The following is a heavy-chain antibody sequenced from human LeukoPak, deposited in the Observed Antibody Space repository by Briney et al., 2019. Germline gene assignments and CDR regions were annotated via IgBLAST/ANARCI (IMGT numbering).Heavy chain of an antibody. V-gene: IGHV3-9*01. CDR3: EKDITMVRGVGYGMDV. J-gene: IGHJ6*02. Sequence: SLRLSFAASGFTLDDYVMHWVRQAPGKGLEGVAIISWYSGSIVYADSVKGRFTISRYNAKNSLYLQMNSLRADDTALYCSEKDITMVRGVGYGMDVWGQGTTVTVSS. CDR1: GFTLDDYV. CDR2: ISWYSGSI. D-gene: IGHD3-10*01.